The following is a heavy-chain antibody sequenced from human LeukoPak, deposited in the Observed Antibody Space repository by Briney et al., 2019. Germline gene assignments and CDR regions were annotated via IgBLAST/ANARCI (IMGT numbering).Heavy chain of an antibody. CDR3: ARYFYDTSGTYYPYFDY. V-gene: IGHV4-39*01. CDR1: GGSISSSSYF. CDR2: ISYSGST. D-gene: IGHD3-22*01. Sequence: SETLSLTCTVSGGSISSSSYFWAWIRPPPGRGLEWIGSISYSGSTYSNPSLMSRVTISVDTSKNQSSLKLSSVTAADTAVFYCARYFYDTSGTYYPYFDYWGQGILVTVSS. J-gene: IGHJ4*02.